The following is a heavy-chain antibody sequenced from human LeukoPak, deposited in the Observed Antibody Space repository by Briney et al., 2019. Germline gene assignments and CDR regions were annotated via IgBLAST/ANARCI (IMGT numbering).Heavy chain of an antibody. Sequence: GGSLRLSCAASGFTFSGYWMHWVRHAPGKGLVWVSRINSDGSSTIYADSVKGRFTISRDNAKNTLYLQMNSLRAEDTAVYYCAREEYYYDSSPIDYWGQGTLVTVSS. D-gene: IGHD3-22*01. V-gene: IGHV3-74*01. CDR2: INSDGSST. CDR1: GFTFSGYW. J-gene: IGHJ4*02. CDR3: AREEYYYDSSPIDY.